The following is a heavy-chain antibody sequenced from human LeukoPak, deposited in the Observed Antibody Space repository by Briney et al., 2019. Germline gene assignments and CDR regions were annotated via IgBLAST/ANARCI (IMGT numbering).Heavy chain of an antibody. CDR2: MNPNNGGA. CDR1: GYTFTAYY. Sequence: GASVKVSCKASGYTFTAYYFHWVRQAPGQGLEWMGWMNPNNGGAQYVQKFQGRVIMTRDTSISTAYMDLSNLRPDDTAVYYCATAHVAVAPNDYWGQGTLVTVSS. J-gene: IGHJ4*02. CDR3: ATAHVAVAPNDY. D-gene: IGHD6-19*01. V-gene: IGHV1-2*02.